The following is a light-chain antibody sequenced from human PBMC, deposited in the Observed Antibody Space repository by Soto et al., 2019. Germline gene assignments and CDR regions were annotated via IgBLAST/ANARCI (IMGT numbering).Light chain of an antibody. J-gene: IGKJ4*01. V-gene: IGKV1-5*02. CDR3: QQYNNWPLT. CDR2: DAS. Sequence: DIQMTQSPSTLSASVGDRVTIICRASQSISSWLAWYQQKPGKAPKLLIHDASSLESGVSSRFSGSGSGTEFTLTISSLQSEDFSIYYCQQYNNWPLTFGGGTKVDIK. CDR1: QSISSW.